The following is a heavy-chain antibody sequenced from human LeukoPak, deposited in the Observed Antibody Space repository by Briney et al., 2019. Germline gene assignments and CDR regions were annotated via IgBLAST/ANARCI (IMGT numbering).Heavy chain of an antibody. J-gene: IGHJ4*02. CDR1: GYTFTSYY. Sequence: EASVKVSCEASGYTFTSYYMHWVRQAPGQGLEWMGIINPSGGSTSYAQKFQGRVTMTTDTSTSTAYMELRSVRSDDTAVYYCARHLDTFGGVIVPDGGFDYWGQGTLVTVSS. CDR2: INPSGGST. CDR3: ARHLDTFGGVIVPDGGFDY. V-gene: IGHV1-46*01. D-gene: IGHD3-16*02.